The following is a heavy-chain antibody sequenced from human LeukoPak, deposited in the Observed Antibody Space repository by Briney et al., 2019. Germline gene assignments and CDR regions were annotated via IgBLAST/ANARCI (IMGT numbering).Heavy chain of an antibody. Sequence: GGSLRLSCAASGFTFSSYGMHWVRQAPGKGLEWVAFISYDGSIKYYADSVKGRFTVSRDNSKNTLYLQMNSLRVEDTAVCYCAKDVRSSWSIDYWGQGTLVTVSS. V-gene: IGHV3-30*18. J-gene: IGHJ4*02. CDR1: GFTFSSYG. D-gene: IGHD6-13*01. CDR3: AKDVRSSWSIDY. CDR2: ISYDGSIK.